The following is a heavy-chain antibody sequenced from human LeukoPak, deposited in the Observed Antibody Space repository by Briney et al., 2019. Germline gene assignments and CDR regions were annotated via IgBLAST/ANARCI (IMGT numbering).Heavy chain of an antibody. CDR2: FYYSGST. J-gene: IGHJ5*02. V-gene: IGHV4-39*01. D-gene: IGHD3-10*01. CDR1: GGSISSSSYY. Sequence: SEALSLTCTVSGGSISSSSYYWGWIRQPPGKGLEWIGCFYYSGSTYYNPSLKSRVTISVDTSKNQFSLKLSSVTAADTAVYYCARDYYGSGSYYLDWFDPWGQGTLVTVSS. CDR3: ARDYYGSGSYYLDWFDP.